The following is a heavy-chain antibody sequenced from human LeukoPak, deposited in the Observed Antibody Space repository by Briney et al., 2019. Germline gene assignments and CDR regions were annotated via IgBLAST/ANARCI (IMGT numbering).Heavy chain of an antibody. J-gene: IGHJ5*02. V-gene: IGHV3-15*01. D-gene: IGHD3-10*02. Sequence: GGSLRLSCVGSGFTFNNAWMNWVPQAPGKGLEWVGRIKSKNDGGTIEYAAPVKGRFTISRDDSKDTLYLHLNSLKTEDTAMYYCCSNWFDPWGQGTLVTVSS. CDR3: CSNWFDP. CDR2: IKSKNDGGTI. CDR1: GFTFNNAW.